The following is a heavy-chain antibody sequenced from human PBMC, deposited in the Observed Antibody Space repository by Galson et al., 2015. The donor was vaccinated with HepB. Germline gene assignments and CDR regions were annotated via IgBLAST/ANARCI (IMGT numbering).Heavy chain of an antibody. CDR3: ARDLPQIPYFYDSSGYYTAFDI. J-gene: IGHJ3*02. CDR1: GASISSYY. Sequence: ETLSLTCTVSGASISSYYWSWIRQPPGKGLEWIGCIDYIGSTNYNPSLKSRVTISLDTSKNQFSLKLSSVTAADAAVYYCARDLPQIPYFYDSSGYYTAFDIWGQGTVVTVSS. V-gene: IGHV4-59*01. CDR2: IDYIGST. D-gene: IGHD3-22*01.